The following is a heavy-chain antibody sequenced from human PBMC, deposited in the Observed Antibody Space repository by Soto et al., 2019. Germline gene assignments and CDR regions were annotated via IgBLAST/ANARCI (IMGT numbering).Heavy chain of an antibody. CDR3: AGDDTYCGGYYYYGIDV. V-gene: IGHV1-46*01. CDR1: GYTFTSYY. D-gene: IGHD3-16*01. J-gene: IGHJ6*02. CDR2: INPSGGST. Sequence: QVQLVQSGAEVKKPGASVKVSCKASGYTFTSYYMHWVRQAPGQGLEWMGIINPSGGSTSYAQKFQGRVTMTRDTATGPVCMEVSSLGSEDTAVYYCAGDDTYCGGYYYYGIDVWGQGTTVTVSS.